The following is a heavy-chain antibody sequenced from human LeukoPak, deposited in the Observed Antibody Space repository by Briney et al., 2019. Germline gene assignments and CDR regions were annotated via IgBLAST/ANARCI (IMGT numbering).Heavy chain of an antibody. Sequence: ASVKVSCTASGYTFTSYGTSWVRQAPGQGLEWMGWISGYNGNTNYAQQKLQGRVTMTTDTSTSTAYMELRSLRSDDTAVYYCARDLKRGYSSGRYSWGTGSSNDYWGQGTLVTVSS. CDR1: GYTFTSYG. CDR3: ARDLKRGYSSGRYSWGTGSSNDY. V-gene: IGHV1-18*01. D-gene: IGHD6-19*01. J-gene: IGHJ4*02. CDR2: ISGYNGNT.